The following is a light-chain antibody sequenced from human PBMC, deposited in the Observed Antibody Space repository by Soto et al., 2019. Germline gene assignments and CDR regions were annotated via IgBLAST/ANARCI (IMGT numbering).Light chain of an antibody. CDR3: AAWDDSLRGVV. CDR2: RNN. V-gene: IGLV1-47*01. J-gene: IGLJ2*01. CDR1: SSNIGSNY. Sequence: QSVLTQPPSASGTPGQRVTISCSGSSSNIGSNYVYWYQQLPGTVPQLLIYRNNERPSGVPDRFSGSKSGTSASLAISGLRYEDEADYYCAAWDDSLRGVVFGGGTQLTVL.